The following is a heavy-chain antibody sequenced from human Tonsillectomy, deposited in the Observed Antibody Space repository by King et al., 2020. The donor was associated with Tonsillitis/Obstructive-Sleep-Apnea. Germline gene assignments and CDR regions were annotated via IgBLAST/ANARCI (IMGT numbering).Heavy chain of an antibody. J-gene: IGHJ6*03. CDR1: GFTFSDNY. CDR2: ISRSSSYK. CDR3: ARVTITTGLPDYYYLDV. D-gene: IGHD1-20*01. Sequence: VQLVESGGGLVKPGGSLRLSCAASGFTFSDNYMSWIRQAPGGGLEGISYISRSSSYKNYAASVKGRFTIARDNAKHSLYLQMNSLRAEDTAVYYCARVTITTGLPDYYYLDVWGKGTTVTVSS. V-gene: IGHV3-11*05.